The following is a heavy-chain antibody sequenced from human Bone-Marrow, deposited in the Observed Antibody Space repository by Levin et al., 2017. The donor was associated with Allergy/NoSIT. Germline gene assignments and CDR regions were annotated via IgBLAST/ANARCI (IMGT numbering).Heavy chain of an antibody. Sequence: PGGSLRLSCVATGFNIDDYGLEWVRQAPGKGLEWVSSASWDSDIIEYADSVKGRFTISRDNAKNSLYLQMNSLRPEDTALYYCAKVGGHSTAFDLWGQGTLVTVSS. J-gene: IGHJ3*01. CDR1: GFNIDDYG. V-gene: IGHV3-9*01. CDR3: AKVGGHSTAFDL. D-gene: IGHD3-16*01. CDR2: ASWDSDII.